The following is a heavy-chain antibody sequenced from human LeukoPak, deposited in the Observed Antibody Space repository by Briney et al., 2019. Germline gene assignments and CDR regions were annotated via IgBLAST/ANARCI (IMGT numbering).Heavy chain of an antibody. Sequence: SETLSLTCTVSGGPISSSSYYWGWIRQPPGKGLEWIGSIYYSGSTNYNPSLKSRVTISVDTSKNQFSLKLSSVTAADTAVYYCARETYDILPSYYYYYMDVWGKGTTVTVSS. CDR2: IYYSGST. D-gene: IGHD3-9*01. CDR3: ARETYDILPSYYYYYMDV. J-gene: IGHJ6*03. V-gene: IGHV4-39*07. CDR1: GGPISSSSYY.